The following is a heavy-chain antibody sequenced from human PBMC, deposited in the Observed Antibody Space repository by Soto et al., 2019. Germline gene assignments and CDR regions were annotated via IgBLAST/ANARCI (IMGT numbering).Heavy chain of an antibody. Sequence: EVQLVESGGGLVQPGGSLRLSCAASGFTFSTYWMHWVRQAPGKGLVWVSRLDNDGTKTRYADSVKGRFTVSRDNGKNTVYLQMDSLRAEDTAVYYCARDGGTYFDYWGQGTLVTVSS. CDR1: GFTFSTYW. CDR3: ARDGGTYFDY. V-gene: IGHV3-74*01. J-gene: IGHJ4*02. CDR2: LDNDGTKT. D-gene: IGHD3-16*01.